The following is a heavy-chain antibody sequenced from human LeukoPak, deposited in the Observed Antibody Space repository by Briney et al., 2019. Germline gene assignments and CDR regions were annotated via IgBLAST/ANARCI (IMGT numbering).Heavy chain of an antibody. CDR2: INSDASRT. CDR1: GFSFSNYW. Sequence: GGSLSLSCAASGFSFSNYWMHWVRHLPGKGLVWVSRINSDASRTNYAASVKGRSTISRNNAKNTLYLQMSSLRAEDTAVYYGARDGVYDRVNDAFDIWGQGTMVTVSS. D-gene: IGHD2-8*01. CDR3: ARDGVYDRVNDAFDI. V-gene: IGHV3-74*01. J-gene: IGHJ3*02.